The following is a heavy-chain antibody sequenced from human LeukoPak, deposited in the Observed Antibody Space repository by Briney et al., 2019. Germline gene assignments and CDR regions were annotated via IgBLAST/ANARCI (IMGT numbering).Heavy chain of an antibody. CDR3: ARGEGYYYDSSGYRRFDY. Sequence: SETLSLTCTVSGGSISSYYWSWIRQPPGKGLEWIGYIYYSGSTNYNPSLKSRVTISVDKSKNQFSLKLSSVTAADTAVYYCARGEGYYYDSSGYRRFDYWGQGTLVTVSS. CDR1: GGSISSYY. V-gene: IGHV4-59*12. J-gene: IGHJ4*02. CDR2: IYYSGST. D-gene: IGHD3-22*01.